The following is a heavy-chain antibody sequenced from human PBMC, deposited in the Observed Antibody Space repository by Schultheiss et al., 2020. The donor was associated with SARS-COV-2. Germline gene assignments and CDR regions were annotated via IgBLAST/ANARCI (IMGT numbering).Heavy chain of an antibody. Sequence: SETLSLTCAVSGGSISSSNWWSWVRQHPGKGLEWIGYIYYSGSTYYNPSLKSRVTISVDTSKNQFSLKLSSVTAADTAVYYCARTIRITIFGVVQYFDYWGQGTLVTVSS. CDR1: GGSISSSNW. CDR3: ARTIRITIFGVVQYFDY. V-gene: IGHV4-31*11. CDR2: IYYSGST. J-gene: IGHJ4*02. D-gene: IGHD3-3*01.